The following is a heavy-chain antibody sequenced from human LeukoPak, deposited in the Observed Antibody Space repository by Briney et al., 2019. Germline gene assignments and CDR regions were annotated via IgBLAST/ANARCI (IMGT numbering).Heavy chain of an antibody. CDR3: AREPYGSGALRN. J-gene: IGHJ4*02. V-gene: IGHV3-64*01. CDR2: ISSNGGST. Sequence: QPGGSLRLSCAASGFTFSSYAMHWVRQAPGKGLEYVSAISSNGGSTYYANSVKGRFTISRDNSKNTLYLQMGSLRAEDMAVYYCAREPYGSGALRNWGQGTLVTVSS. D-gene: IGHD3-10*01. CDR1: GFTFSSYA.